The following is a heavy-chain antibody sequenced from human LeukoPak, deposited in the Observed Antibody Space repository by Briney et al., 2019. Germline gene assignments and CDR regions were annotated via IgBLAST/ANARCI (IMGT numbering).Heavy chain of an antibody. CDR2: INHSGST. V-gene: IGHV4-34*01. J-gene: IGHJ4*02. CDR3: ARRVRSWDLDY. CDR1: GGSFSGYY. D-gene: IGHD2-15*01. Sequence: PSETLSLTCAVYGGSFSGYYWSWIRQPPGKGLEWIGEINHSGSTNYNPSLKSRVTISVDTSKNQFSLKLSSVTAADTAVYYCARRVRSWDLDYWGQGNLVTVSS.